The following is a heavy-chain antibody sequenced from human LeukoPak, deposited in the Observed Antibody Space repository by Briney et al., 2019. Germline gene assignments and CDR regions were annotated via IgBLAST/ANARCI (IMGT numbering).Heavy chain of an antibody. CDR3: ARLVPAATPDSKNRDC. V-gene: IGHV1-69*02. CDR1: GGTFSSYT. J-gene: IGHJ4*02. D-gene: IGHD2-2*01. Sequence: SVKVSCKASGGTFSSYTISWVRQAPGQGLEWMVRIIPILGIATYAQKFQGRVTITADKSTSTAYMELSSLRSEDTAVYYCARLVPAATPDSKNRDCWGQGTLVTVSS. CDR2: IIPILGIA.